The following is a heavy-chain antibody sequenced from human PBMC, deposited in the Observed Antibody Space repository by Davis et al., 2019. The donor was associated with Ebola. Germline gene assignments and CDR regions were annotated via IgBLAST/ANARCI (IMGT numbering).Heavy chain of an antibody. J-gene: IGHJ4*02. D-gene: IGHD5-24*01. Sequence: GGSLRLSCTASGFTFGDYAMSWFRQAPGKGLEWVGRIKSKTDGGTTDYAAPVKGRFTISRDDSKNTLYLQMNSLKTEDTAVYYCTTVSRWLQLGSDYWGQGTLVTVSS. CDR2: IKSKTDGGTT. CDR1: GFTFGDYA. CDR3: TTVSRWLQLGSDY. V-gene: IGHV3-15*01.